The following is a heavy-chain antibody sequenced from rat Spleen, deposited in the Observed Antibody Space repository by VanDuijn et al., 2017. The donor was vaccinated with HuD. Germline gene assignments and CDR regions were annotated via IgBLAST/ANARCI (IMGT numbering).Heavy chain of an antibody. J-gene: IGHJ4*01. CDR2: ISYEGSST. CDR3: ARPNNYVYVMDA. V-gene: IGHV5-22*01. D-gene: IGHD1-10*01. Sequence: EVQLVESGGGLVRPGRSLKLSCAASGFIFSDYYMAWVRQAPKKGLEWVASISYEGSSTYYGDSVKGRFTISRDNAKSTLYLQMNSLRSEDTATYYCARPNNYVYVMDAWGQGASVTVSS. CDR1: GFIFSDYY.